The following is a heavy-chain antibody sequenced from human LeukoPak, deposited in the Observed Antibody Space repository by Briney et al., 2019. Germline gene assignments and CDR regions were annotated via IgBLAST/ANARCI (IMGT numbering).Heavy chain of an antibody. CDR2: IYPGDSDT. D-gene: IGHD2-15*01. CDR3: ARPPRGYCSGGSCFWAY. J-gene: IGHJ4*02. CDR1: GYSFTSYW. V-gene: IGHV5-51*01. Sequence: GGSLRLSCKGSGYSFTSYWIGWVRQMPGKGLEWMGIIYPGDSDTAYSPSFQGQVTISADKSISTAYLQWSSLKASDTAMYYCARPPRGYCSGGSCFWAYWGQGTLVTVSS.